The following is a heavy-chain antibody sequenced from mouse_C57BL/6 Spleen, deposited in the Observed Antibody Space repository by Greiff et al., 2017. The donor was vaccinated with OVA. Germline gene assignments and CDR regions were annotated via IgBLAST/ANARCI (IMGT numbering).Heavy chain of an antibody. Sequence: EVKLQESGPGLAKPSQTLSLTCSVTGYSITSDYWNWIRKFPGNKLEYMGYISYSGSTYYNPSLKSRISITRDTSKNQYYLQLNSVTTEDTATYYCARGPSIYYYGSSYVWYFDVWGTGTTVTVSS. D-gene: IGHD1-1*01. J-gene: IGHJ1*03. CDR3: ARGPSIYYYGSSYVWYFDV. CDR1: GYSITSDY. V-gene: IGHV3-8*01. CDR2: ISYSGST.